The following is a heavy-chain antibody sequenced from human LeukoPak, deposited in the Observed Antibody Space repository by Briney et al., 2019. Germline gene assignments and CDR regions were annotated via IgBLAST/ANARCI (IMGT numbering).Heavy chain of an antibody. CDR2: IYTSGST. D-gene: IGHD3-22*01. CDR1: GGSISSYY. J-gene: IGHJ6*03. CDR3: AREIDYYDSSGYYYGPNYYYYMDV. V-gene: IGHV4-4*07. Sequence: SETLSLTCTVSGGSISSYYWSWIRQPAGKGLEWIGRIYTSGSTNYNPSLKSRVTLSVDTSKNQFSLKLSSVTAADTAVYYCAREIDYYDSSGYYYGPNYYYYMDVWGKGTTVTISS.